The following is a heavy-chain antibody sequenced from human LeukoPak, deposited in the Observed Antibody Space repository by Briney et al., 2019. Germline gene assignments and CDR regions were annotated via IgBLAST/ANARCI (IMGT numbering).Heavy chain of an antibody. CDR3: ARGGQDYYDSSGYYGPGDY. J-gene: IGHJ4*02. CDR2: VSNSGST. CDR1: NDSIKDYY. V-gene: IGHV4-59*12. D-gene: IGHD3-22*01. Sequence: SETLSLTCAVSNDSIKDYYWNWIRQPPGKGLEWIGFVSNSGSTNYNPSLKSRVTMSVDTSKNQFSLKLSSVTAADTAVYYCARGGQDYYDSSGYYGPGDYWGQGTLVTVSS.